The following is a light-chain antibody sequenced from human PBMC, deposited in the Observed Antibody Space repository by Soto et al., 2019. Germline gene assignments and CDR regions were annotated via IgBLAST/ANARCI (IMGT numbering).Light chain of an antibody. CDR2: AAS. Sequence: DIQMTQSPSSVSASVGDRVTITCRASQGISSWLGWYQQKPGQAPKLLIFAASSLQSGVPPRFSGSESGTEFTLTISSLQPEDFATYYCQKYNGAPRTFGQGTKVDIK. V-gene: IGKV1-12*01. CDR1: QGISSW. J-gene: IGKJ1*01. CDR3: QKYNGAPRT.